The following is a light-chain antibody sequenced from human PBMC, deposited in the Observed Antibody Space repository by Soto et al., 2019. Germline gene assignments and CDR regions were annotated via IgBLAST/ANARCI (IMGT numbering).Light chain of an antibody. J-gene: IGLJ2*01. V-gene: IGLV2-14*01. CDR2: DVS. CDR3: TSYTSSHVV. Sequence: QSALTQPASVSGSPGQSITISCTGTSSDVGGYNYVSWYQQHPGKAPKLMIYDVSNRPSGVSIRFSGSKSGNTASLTISGLQAEDEADYYCTSYTSSHVVFGGGTKVTVL. CDR1: SSDVGGYNY.